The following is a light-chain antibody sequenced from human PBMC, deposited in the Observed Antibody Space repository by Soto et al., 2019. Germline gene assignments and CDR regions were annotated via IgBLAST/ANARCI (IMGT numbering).Light chain of an antibody. CDR1: SSDVGGYNY. Sequence: QSVLTQPRSVSGSPGQSVTISCTGTSSDVGGYNYVSWYQQHPGKAPKLMIYDVSKRPSGVPDRFSGSKSGNTTSLTISGLQAEDEADYYCCSDAGSYTLYVFGTGTKLTVL. CDR3: CSDAGSYTLYV. V-gene: IGLV2-11*01. CDR2: DVS. J-gene: IGLJ1*01.